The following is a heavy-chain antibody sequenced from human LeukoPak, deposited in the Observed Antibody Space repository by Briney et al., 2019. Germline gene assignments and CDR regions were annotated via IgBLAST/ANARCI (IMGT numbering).Heavy chain of an antibody. CDR3: AREDYYGSGSYVAWGDAFDV. V-gene: IGHV3-7*01. J-gene: IGHJ3*01. D-gene: IGHD3-10*01. CDR2: IKQDGSEK. Sequence: GGSLRLSCEASGFSFSSYWMTWVRQAPGKGLEWVANIKQDGSEKYYVDSVKGRFTISRDNAKMSVYLQMNSLRAEDTAVYYCAREDYYGSGSYVAWGDAFDVWGQGTTVTVSS. CDR1: GFSFSSYW.